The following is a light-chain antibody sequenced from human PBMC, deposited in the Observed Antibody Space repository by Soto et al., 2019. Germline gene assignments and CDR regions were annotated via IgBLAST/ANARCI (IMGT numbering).Light chain of an antibody. CDR3: SSYAGSNIFV. CDR1: SSDIGGYKY. Sequence: QSALTQPPSASGSPGQSVTISCTGTSSDIGGYKYVSWYQQHPGKAPKLLIYEVSKRPSGVPDRFSGSKSGNTASLTVAGLQAEDEADYRCSSYAGSNIFVFGTGTNVTVL. J-gene: IGLJ1*01. V-gene: IGLV2-8*01. CDR2: EVS.